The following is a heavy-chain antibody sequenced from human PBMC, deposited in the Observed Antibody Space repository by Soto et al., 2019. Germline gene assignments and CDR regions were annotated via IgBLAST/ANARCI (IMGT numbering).Heavy chain of an antibody. J-gene: IGHJ6*02. CDR1: GFTFSSYG. CDR3: ASNVITMIVGAMDV. CDR2: ISYDGSNK. V-gene: IGHV3-30*03. Sequence: GGSLRLSCAASGFTFSSYGMHWVRQAPGKGLEWVAVISYDGSNKYYADSVKGRFTISRDNSKNTLYLQMNSLRAEDTAVYYCASNVITMIVGAMDVWGQGTTVTVSS. D-gene: IGHD3-22*01.